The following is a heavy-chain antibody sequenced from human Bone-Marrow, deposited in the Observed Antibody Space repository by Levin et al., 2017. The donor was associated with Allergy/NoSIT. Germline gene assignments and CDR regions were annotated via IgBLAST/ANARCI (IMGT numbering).Heavy chain of an antibody. D-gene: IGHD2-2*01. Sequence: RASVKVSCKASGYTFTSYGISWVRQAPGQGLEWMGWISAYNGNTNYAQKLQGRVTMTTDTSTSTAYMELRSLRSDDTAVYYCARDFGPAAMTNWFDPWGQGTLVTVSS. CDR3: ARDFGPAAMTNWFDP. CDR2: ISAYNGNT. CDR1: GYTFTSYG. V-gene: IGHV1-18*01. J-gene: IGHJ5*02.